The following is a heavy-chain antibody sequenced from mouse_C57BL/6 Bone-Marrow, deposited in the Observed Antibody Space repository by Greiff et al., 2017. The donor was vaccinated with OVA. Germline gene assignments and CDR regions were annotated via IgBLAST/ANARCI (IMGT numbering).Heavy chain of an antibody. D-gene: IGHD2-3*01. J-gene: IGHJ4*01. CDR2: INPSTGGT. CDR3: ARAGYYYYAMDY. V-gene: IGHV1-42*01. Sequence: EVQLVESGPELVKPGASVKISCKASGYSFTGYYMNWVKQSPEKSLEWIGEINPSTGGTTYNQKFKAKATLTVDKSSSTAYMQLKSLTSEDSAVYYCARAGYYYYAMDYWGQGTSVTVSS. CDR1: GYSFTGYY.